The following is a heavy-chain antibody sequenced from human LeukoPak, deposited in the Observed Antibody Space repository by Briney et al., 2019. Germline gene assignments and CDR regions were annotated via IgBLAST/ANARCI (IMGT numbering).Heavy chain of an antibody. CDR2: IIPIFGTA. D-gene: IGHD3-10*01. J-gene: IGHJ6*02. V-gene: IGHV1-69*13. Sequence: ASVKVSCKASGYTFTSYGISWVRQAPGQGLEWMGGIIPIFGTANYAQKFQGRVTITADESTSTAYMELSSLRSEDTAVYYCAISSLVRGVIHFYYYYGMDVWGQGTTVTVSS. CDR3: AISSLVRGVIHFYYYYGMDV. CDR1: GYTFTSYG.